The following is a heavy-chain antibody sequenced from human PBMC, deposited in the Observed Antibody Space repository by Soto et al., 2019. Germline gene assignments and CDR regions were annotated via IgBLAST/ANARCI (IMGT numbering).Heavy chain of an antibody. J-gene: IGHJ5*02. Sequence: QVQLVQSGGGVVQPGRSLRLSCAASGFDFNTYGLHWVRQAPGKGLEWGAGISFEGGNQYYADSVKGRFTISRDKSNNTLYLQMDSLGAEDTATYYCAKDSSVTAAGSGGWFDPWGQGTLVIVSS. CDR2: ISFEGGNQ. CDR1: GFDFNTYG. CDR3: AKDSSVTAAGSGGWFDP. D-gene: IGHD6-13*01. V-gene: IGHV3-30*18.